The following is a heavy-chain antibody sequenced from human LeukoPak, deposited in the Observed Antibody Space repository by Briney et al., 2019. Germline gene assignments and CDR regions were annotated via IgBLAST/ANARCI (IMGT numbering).Heavy chain of an antibody. CDR1: GFTFSNYW. Sequence: PGGSLRLSCAASGFTFSNYWIHWVRQAPGKGLVWVSRINSDGSSTSYADSVKGRFTNSRDNAKNTLYLQMNSLRAEDTAVYYCARDGYCSSTSCYYFDYWGQGTLVTVSS. D-gene: IGHD2-2*01. J-gene: IGHJ4*02. CDR3: ARDGYCSSTSCYYFDY. V-gene: IGHV3-74*01. CDR2: INSDGSST.